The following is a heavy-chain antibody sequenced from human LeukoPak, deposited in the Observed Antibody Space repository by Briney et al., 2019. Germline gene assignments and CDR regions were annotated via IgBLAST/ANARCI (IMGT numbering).Heavy chain of an antibody. D-gene: IGHD3-22*01. Sequence: GESLKISCKGSGYSFTSYWIGWVRQMPGKGLEWMGIIYPGDSDTRYSPSFQGQVTISADKSISTAYLQWSSLKASDTAMYYCARRTTYYYDSSGYYYDLYYFDYWGQGTLVTVSS. J-gene: IGHJ4*02. CDR3: ARRTTYYYDSSGYYYDLYYFDY. CDR2: IYPGDSDT. V-gene: IGHV5-51*01. CDR1: GYSFTSYW.